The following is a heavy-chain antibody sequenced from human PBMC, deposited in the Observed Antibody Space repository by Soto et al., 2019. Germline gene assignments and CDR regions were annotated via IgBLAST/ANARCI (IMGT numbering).Heavy chain of an antibody. CDR2: IYYSGST. J-gene: IGHJ6*03. V-gene: IGHV4-39*01. D-gene: IGHD5-12*01. CDR1: GGSISSSSYY. CDR3: ASSFSGYDPFYYYYYMDV. Sequence: QLQLQESVPGLVKPSETLSLTCTVSGGSISSSSYYWGWIRQPPGKELEWIGSIYYSGSTYYNPSLKSRVTISVDTSKNQFSLKLSSVTAADTAVYYCASSFSGYDPFYYYYYMDVWGKGTKVT.